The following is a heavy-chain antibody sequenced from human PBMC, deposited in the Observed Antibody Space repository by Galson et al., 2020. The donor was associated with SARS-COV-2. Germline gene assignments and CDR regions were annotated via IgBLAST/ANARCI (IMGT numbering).Heavy chain of an antibody. J-gene: IGHJ6*02. CDR2: IIPILGIA. CDR1: GGTFRSYT. V-gene: IGHV1-69*04. CDR3: ARDHPVTTARSGYLYGMYF. Sequence: SVKVSCKDSGGTFRSYTISWVRQAPGQGLEWMGRIIPILGIANYAQQFQGRVTITADKSTSTAYMELSSLRPEDTDVYYCARDHPVTTARSGYLYGMYFWGQGGTVTVSS. D-gene: IGHD4-4*01.